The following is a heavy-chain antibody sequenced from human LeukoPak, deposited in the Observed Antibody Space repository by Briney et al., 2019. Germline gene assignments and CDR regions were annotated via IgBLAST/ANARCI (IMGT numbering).Heavy chain of an antibody. CDR3: ARFYRERGDYIDPFDY. Sequence: ASVKVSCKASGYTFTSYSVTWVRRAPGQGLEWVGWITTYNNNTKYAREVQGRVTMTTDPSTSTAYMELRSLRSDDTAVHYCARFYRERGDYIDPFDYWGQGTLVTVSS. D-gene: IGHD4-17*01. CDR1: GYTFTSYS. J-gene: IGHJ4*02. V-gene: IGHV1-18*01. CDR2: ITTYNNNT.